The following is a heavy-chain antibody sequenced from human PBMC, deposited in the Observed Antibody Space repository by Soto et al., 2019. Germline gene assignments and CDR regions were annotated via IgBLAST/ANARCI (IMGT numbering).Heavy chain of an antibody. J-gene: IGHJ5*01. CDR2: ISGSGGTT. V-gene: IGHV3-23*01. D-gene: IGHD2-2*01. CDR3: ARSARRNNLSVVPAAFDS. CDR1: GFTLATNA. Sequence: EVQVLESGGGLVQPGGSWSLSWLASGFTLATNAWSGVRKPPGGGWELSPPISGSGGTTYYADSLKGRLSISRDNSKNTLYLQMNTLRAEDTAIYYCARSARRNNLSVVPAAFDSWGQGTLVTVSS.